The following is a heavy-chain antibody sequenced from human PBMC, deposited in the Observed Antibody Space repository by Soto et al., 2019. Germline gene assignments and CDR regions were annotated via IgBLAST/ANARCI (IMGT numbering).Heavy chain of an antibody. CDR2: IDPSGGST. CDR3: ARGVGSGSYYNQYNWFDP. D-gene: IGHD3-10*01. J-gene: IGHJ5*02. Sequence: ASVKVSCKASGYTFTTYYVHWVRQAPGQGLEWMGMIDPSGGSTTYAQKFQGRVTMTRDTSTSTVYMELNSLRSDDTAVYYCARGVGSGSYYNQYNWFDPWGQGTLVTVSS. CDR1: GYTFTTYY. V-gene: IGHV1-46*01.